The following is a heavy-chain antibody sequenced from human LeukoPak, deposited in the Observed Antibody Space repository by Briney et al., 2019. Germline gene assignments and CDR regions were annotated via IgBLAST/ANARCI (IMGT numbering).Heavy chain of an antibody. CDR3: AVGLTI. V-gene: IGHV3-30-3*01. Sequence: PGTSLRLSCAASGFTFDNYAMHWVRQAPGKGLEWEALISNDGTNKYYADSVKGRFTMSRDNSKSTVYLQVNSLRAEDTAVYYCAVGLTIWGQGTMVTVSS. J-gene: IGHJ3*02. D-gene: IGHD1-26*01. CDR1: GFTFDNYA. CDR2: ISNDGTNK.